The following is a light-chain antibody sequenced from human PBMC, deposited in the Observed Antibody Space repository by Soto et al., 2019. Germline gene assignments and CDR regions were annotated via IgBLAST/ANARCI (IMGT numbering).Light chain of an antibody. Sequence: DVVMTQTPLSLSVAPGQPASISCKSSQSLLHITGETFLFWYLQKPGQSPQLLIYEVSTRVSGVPDRFSGSGSGTDFTLEISRLETDDVGIYYCMQSTQRPPTFGQGTRLGIE. V-gene: IGKV2D-29*02. CDR2: EVS. CDR1: QSLLHITGETF. CDR3: MQSTQRPPT. J-gene: IGKJ5*01.